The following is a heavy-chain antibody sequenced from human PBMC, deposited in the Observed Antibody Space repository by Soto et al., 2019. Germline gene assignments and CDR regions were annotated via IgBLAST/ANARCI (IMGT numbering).Heavy chain of an antibody. CDR2: ISPYNGNT. J-gene: IGHJ6*03. D-gene: IGHD3-3*01. CDR3: ARHPRSGRISWEGAHYYDYMDV. V-gene: IGHV1-18*01. Sequence: QVQLVQSGSEVKKPGASVRVSCKTSGYTFTSYGITWVRQAPGQGLEWMGWISPYNGNTNYVKKLQGRLTMTTDTSTTIAYMELRSLTSDDTAVYYCARHPRSGRISWEGAHYYDYMDVWGKGTTVTVAS. CDR1: GYTFTSYG.